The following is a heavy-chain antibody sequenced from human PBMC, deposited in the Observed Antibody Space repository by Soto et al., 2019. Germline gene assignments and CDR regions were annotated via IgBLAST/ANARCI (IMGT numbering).Heavy chain of an antibody. D-gene: IGHD6-13*01. CDR1: GFTFSSYW. CDR2: INSAETTR. J-gene: IGHJ4*02. V-gene: IGHV3-74*01. CDR3: ARGGGSSIDY. Sequence: EVQLVESGGDLVQPGGSLRLSCAASGFTFSSYWMHWVRQAPGKGLVWVSRINSAETTRSYADSVKGRFTISRDNAKNTVHLQMNSLRPEDTAVYYCARGGGSSIDYWGQGILVIVSS.